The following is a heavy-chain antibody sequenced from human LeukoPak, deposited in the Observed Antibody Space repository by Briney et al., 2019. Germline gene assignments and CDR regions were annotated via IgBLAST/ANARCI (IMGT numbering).Heavy chain of an antibody. Sequence: TTSETLSLTCTLSGYSISSGHYWGWIRQPPGKGLEWIGSIYHSGSTYYNPSLKSRVTISVDTSKNQFSLKLSSVTAADTAVYYCASPPDYGGNSALNAFDIWGQGTMVTVSS. CDR3: ASPPDYGGNSALNAFDI. CDR1: GYSISSGHY. D-gene: IGHD4-23*01. CDR2: IYHSGST. V-gene: IGHV4-38-2*02. J-gene: IGHJ3*02.